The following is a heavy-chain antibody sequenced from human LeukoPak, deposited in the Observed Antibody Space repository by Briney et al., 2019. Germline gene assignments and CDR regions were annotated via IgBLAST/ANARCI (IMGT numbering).Heavy chain of an antibody. CDR3: ARGPKSGMMYYYYYMDV. CDR2: ISWNGGNT. J-gene: IGHJ6*03. Sequence: PGGSLRLSCVASGFIFDDYGMSWVRQDPGKGLEWVSGISWNGGNTVYVDSVKGRFTISRDNAKNSLYLQMKSLSAEDTALYYCARGPKSGMMYYYYYMDVWGKGTTVTVSS. D-gene: IGHD1-1*01. CDR1: GFIFDDYG. V-gene: IGHV3-20*04.